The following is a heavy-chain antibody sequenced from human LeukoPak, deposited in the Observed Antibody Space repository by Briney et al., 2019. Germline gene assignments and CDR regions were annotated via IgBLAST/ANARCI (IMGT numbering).Heavy chain of an antibody. CDR2: INHSGST. V-gene: IGHV4-34*01. CDR1: GGSFSGYY. J-gene: IGHJ4*02. D-gene: IGHD6-19*01. Sequence: SETLSLTCAVYGGSFSGYYWSWIRQPPGKGLEWIGEINHSGSTNYNPSLKSRVTISVDTSKNQFSLKLSSVTAADTAVYYCARYPAFDGGWRDWGQGTLVTVSS. CDR3: ARYPAFDGGWRD.